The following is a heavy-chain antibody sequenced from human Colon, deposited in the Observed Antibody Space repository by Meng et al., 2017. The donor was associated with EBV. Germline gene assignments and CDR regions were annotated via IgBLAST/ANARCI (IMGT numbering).Heavy chain of an antibody. D-gene: IGHD2-21*02. J-gene: IGHJ4*02. CDR2: IYHSGST. CDR3: ARVGAYCGGDCYHPR. V-gene: IGHV4-4*02. CDR1: GGSLSSRNW. Sequence: GKLQASGPGPVKPSGTLSLTCAVSGGSLSSRNWWSWVRQPSGKGLEWIGEIYHSGSTNYNPSLKSRVTISVDESKNQFSLRLSSVTAADTAVYYCARVGAYCGGDCYHPRWGQGTLVTVSS.